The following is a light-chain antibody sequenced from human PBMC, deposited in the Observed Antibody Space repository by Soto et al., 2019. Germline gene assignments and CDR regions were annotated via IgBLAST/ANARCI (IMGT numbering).Light chain of an antibody. V-gene: IGKV3-15*01. Sequence: EIVMTQSPATLSVSPGARAPLSCRASQSVSSNLAWYQQKPGQAPRLLIYGASTRATGIPARFSGSGSGTEFTLTISSLEPEDFAVYYCQQYNTWHRTFGQGTKVDIK. CDR3: QQYNTWHRT. J-gene: IGKJ1*01. CDR2: GAS. CDR1: QSVSSN.